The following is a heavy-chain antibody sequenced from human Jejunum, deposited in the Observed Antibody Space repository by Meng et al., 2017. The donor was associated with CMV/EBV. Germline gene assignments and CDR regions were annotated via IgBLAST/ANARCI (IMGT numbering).Heavy chain of an antibody. CDR1: GYTFTNYG. Sequence: QEQEVEYGGEVKKPWASVMVSCKASGYTFTNYGITWVRQAPGQGLEWMGWINAYNGDTNYAQTLQGRVTMTTETSTSTAYMELRSLRSDDTAVYYCARVEVGITSGDYWGQGTLVTVSS. J-gene: IGHJ4*02. CDR3: ARVEVGITSGDY. D-gene: IGHD1-26*01. V-gene: IGHV1-18*01. CDR2: INAYNGDT.